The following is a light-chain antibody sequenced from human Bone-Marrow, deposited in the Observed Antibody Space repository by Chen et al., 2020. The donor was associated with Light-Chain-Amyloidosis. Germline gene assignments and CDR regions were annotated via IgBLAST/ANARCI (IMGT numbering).Light chain of an antibody. V-gene: IGLV3-25*03. CDR3: QSADSSGTYEVI. CDR1: DLPTKY. Sequence: SYELTQPPSVSVSPGQTARITCSGDDLPTKYAYWYQQKPGQAPVLVIHSDTERPSGSSERFSGSSSGTTATLTISGVQAEDEADYHCQSADSSGTYEVIFGGGTTLTVL. CDR2: SDT. J-gene: IGLJ2*01.